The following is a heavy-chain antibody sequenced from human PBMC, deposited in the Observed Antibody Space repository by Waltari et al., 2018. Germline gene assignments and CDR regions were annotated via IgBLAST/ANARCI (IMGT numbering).Heavy chain of an antibody. Sequence: QVHLVESGGGVVQPGKSLRLTCAASGFNFGNYGMHWVRRAPGKGLEWVAVIWSDGSKKYYEESLKGRFTISRGNSRRSVSLEMNNLRGEDTAVYYCAKAGRRYFDFSEILEWGLGTQVTVSS. CDR1: GFNFGNYG. D-gene: IGHD3-9*01. J-gene: IGHJ4*02. CDR3: AKAGRRYFDFSEILE. CDR2: IWSDGSKK. V-gene: IGHV3-33*06.